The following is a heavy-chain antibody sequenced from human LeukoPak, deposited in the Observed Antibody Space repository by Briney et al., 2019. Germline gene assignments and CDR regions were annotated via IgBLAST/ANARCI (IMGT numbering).Heavy chain of an antibody. V-gene: IGHV3-48*01. CDR2: ISSSGSTI. CDR1: GFTFSSYW. Sequence: GGSLRLSCAASGFTFSSYWMSWVRQAPGKGLEWVSYISSSGSTIYYADSVKGRFTISRDNSKDTLYLQMNSLRAEDTAVYYCAKVGSSSWYPWYFDYWGQGTLVTVSS. CDR3: AKVGSSSWYPWYFDY. J-gene: IGHJ4*02. D-gene: IGHD6-13*01.